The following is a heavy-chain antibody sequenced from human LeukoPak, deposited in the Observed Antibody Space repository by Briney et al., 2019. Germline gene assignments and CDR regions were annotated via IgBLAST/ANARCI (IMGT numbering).Heavy chain of an antibody. D-gene: IGHD2-8*01. CDR2: INPNSGGT. CDR3: ARVMVASRSYFDY. Sequence: ASVKVSCKASGYTFTGYYMHWVRQAPGQGLEWMGRINPNSGGTNYAQKFQGRVTMTRDTSISTAYMELSRLRSDDTAVYYCARVMVASRSYFDYWGQGTLVTVSS. V-gene: IGHV1-2*06. CDR1: GYTFTGYY. J-gene: IGHJ4*02.